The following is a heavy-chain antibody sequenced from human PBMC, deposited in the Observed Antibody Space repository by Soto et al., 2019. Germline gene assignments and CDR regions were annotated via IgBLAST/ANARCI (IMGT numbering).Heavy chain of an antibody. D-gene: IGHD3-10*01. Sequence: SGPTLVNPTQTLTLTCTFSGFSLSTSGMCVSWIRQPPGKALEWLARIDWDDDKYYSTSLKTRLTISKDTSKNQVVLTMTNMDPVDTATYYCARIRKAYYGSGSYYRLFDYWGQGTLVTVSS. CDR1: GFSLSTSGMC. V-gene: IGHV2-70*11. CDR2: IDWDDDK. J-gene: IGHJ4*02. CDR3: ARIRKAYYGSGSYYRLFDY.